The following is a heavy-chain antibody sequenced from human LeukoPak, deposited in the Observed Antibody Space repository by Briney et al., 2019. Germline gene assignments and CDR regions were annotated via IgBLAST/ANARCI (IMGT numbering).Heavy chain of an antibody. Sequence: GGSLRLSCAASGFTFSSYSMGWVRQAPGKGLEWVSAITGTGDNTYYADSVRGRFTVSRDNSRNTLYLQMNSLRAEDTAMYCCAKYQGYTLYYWGQGTLVTVSS. D-gene: IGHD5-18*01. CDR2: ITGTGDNT. CDR1: GFTFSSYS. J-gene: IGHJ4*02. V-gene: IGHV3-23*01. CDR3: AKYQGYTLYY.